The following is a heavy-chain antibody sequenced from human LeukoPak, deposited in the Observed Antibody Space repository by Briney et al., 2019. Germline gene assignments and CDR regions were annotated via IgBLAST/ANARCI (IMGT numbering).Heavy chain of an antibody. Sequence: GGSLRLPCAASGFTFSSYSMNWVRQAPGKGLEWVSSISSSSSYIYYADSVKGRFTISRDNAKNSLYLQMNSLRAEDTAVYYCASPSTRYFDWLLDYWGQGTLVTVSS. J-gene: IGHJ4*02. CDR2: ISSSSSYI. V-gene: IGHV3-21*01. CDR3: ASPSTRYFDWLLDY. D-gene: IGHD3-9*01. CDR1: GFTFSSYS.